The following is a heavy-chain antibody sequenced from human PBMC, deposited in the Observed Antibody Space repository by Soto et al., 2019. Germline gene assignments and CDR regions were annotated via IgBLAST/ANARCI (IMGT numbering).Heavy chain of an antibody. D-gene: IGHD3-22*01. CDR2: ISSSSSTI. V-gene: IGHV3-48*01. Sequence: DVQLVESGGGWVQPGGSLRLSCAASGFTFRTHSMNWVRRAPGKGLEWVTYISSSSSTIYYADSVKGRFTISRDNARNSLYLQMNSLRAEDTAVYYCARDHYFDSSGYFDYWGQGTLVTVSS. CDR1: GFTFRTHS. CDR3: ARDHYFDSSGYFDY. J-gene: IGHJ4*02.